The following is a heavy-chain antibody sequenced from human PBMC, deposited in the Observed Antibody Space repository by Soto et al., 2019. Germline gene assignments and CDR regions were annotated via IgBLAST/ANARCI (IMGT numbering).Heavy chain of an antibody. D-gene: IGHD3-3*01. V-gene: IGHV3-30*18. CDR2: ISYDGSNK. CDR1: GFTFSSYG. CDR3: AKATTYYDFWSGSD. Sequence: GGSLRLSCAASGFTFSSYGMHWVRQAPGKGLEWVAVISYDGSNKYYADSVKGRFTISRDNSKNTLYLQMNSLRAEDTAVYYCAKATTYYDFWSGSDWGQGTLVTVSS. J-gene: IGHJ4*02.